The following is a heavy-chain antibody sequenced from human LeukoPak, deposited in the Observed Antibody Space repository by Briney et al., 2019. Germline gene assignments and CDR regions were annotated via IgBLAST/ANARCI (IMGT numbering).Heavy chain of an antibody. CDR3: ARDGVEMATYYYYAMDV. D-gene: IGHD5-24*01. J-gene: IGHJ6*02. Sequence: ASVTVSCKASGFTFTSYGFNWVRQAPGQGLEWMGWISACSGNTNFAQKFQGRVTMTTDTSTSAVYMELRSLRSDDTAVYYCARDGVEMATYYYYAMDVWGQGTTVTVSS. V-gene: IGHV1-18*04. CDR2: ISACSGNT. CDR1: GFTFTSYG.